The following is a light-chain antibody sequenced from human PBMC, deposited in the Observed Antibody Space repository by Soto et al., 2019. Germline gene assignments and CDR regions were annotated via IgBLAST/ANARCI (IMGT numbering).Light chain of an antibody. J-gene: IGKJ2*01. Sequence: EIVMTQSPASLSVSPGDGATLSCRASQSVPSNVAWYQQKPGQGPRLLIHGASTRAAGVPARFSGSGSGTDFTLTISSLQSEDFAVYYCQQYHNWPPQYTFGQGTKLQIK. CDR3: QQYHNWPPQYT. V-gene: IGKV3-15*01. CDR2: GAS. CDR1: QSVPSN.